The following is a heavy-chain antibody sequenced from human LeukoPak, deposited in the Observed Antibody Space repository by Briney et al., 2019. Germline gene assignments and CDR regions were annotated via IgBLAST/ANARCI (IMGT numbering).Heavy chain of an antibody. D-gene: IGHD3-9*01. Sequence: ASVKVSCKASGYTFTSYGISWVRQAPRHRLEWMGWISAYNGNTNYAQKLQGRVTMTTDTSTSTAYMELRSLRSDDTAVYYCARDLDILTGYHALNDYWGQGTLVTVSS. CDR3: ARDLDILTGYHALNDY. V-gene: IGHV1-18*01. CDR1: GYTFTSYG. J-gene: IGHJ4*02. CDR2: ISAYNGNT.